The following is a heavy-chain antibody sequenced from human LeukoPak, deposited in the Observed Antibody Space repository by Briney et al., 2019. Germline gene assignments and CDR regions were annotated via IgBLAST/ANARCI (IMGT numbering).Heavy chain of an antibody. V-gene: IGHV4-34*01. Sequence: SETLSLTCAVYGGSFSGYYWGWIRQPPGKGLEWIGSINYSGSTYDNPSLKSRVTISVDTSKNQFSLKLSSVTAADTAVYYCARSEINDYSRYWGQGILVIVSS. J-gene: IGHJ4*02. CDR2: INYSGST. D-gene: IGHD4-11*01. CDR1: GGSFSGYY. CDR3: ARSEINDYSRY.